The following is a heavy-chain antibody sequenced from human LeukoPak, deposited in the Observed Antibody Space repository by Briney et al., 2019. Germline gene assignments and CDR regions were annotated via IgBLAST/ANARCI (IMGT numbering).Heavy chain of an antibody. CDR2: VNAGNGNT. Sequence: GASVKVSCKASGYTFTSFAIHWVRQAPGQGLEWMGWVNAGNGNTEYSQEFQGRFTISRDTSASTSYLDLSSLRSEDTAMYYCAREIGPRQLHLWGSAFDYWGQGTLVTVSS. D-gene: IGHD5-18*01. CDR1: GYTFTSFA. V-gene: IGHV1-3*03. CDR3: AREIGPRQLHLWGSAFDY. J-gene: IGHJ4*02.